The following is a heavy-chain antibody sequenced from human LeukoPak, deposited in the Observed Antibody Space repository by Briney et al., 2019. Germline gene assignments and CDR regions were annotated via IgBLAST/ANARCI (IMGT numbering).Heavy chain of an antibody. V-gene: IGHV4-59*08. CDR1: GGSISSYY. J-gene: IGHJ4*02. CDR2: IYYSGST. CDR3: ARWNQLLFRVIDY. Sequence: SETLSLTCTVSGGSISSYYWSWIRQPPGKGLEWIGYIYYSGSTNYNPSLKGRVTISVDTSKNQFSLKLSSVTAADTAVYYCARWNQLLFRVIDYWGQGTLVTVSS. D-gene: IGHD2-2*01.